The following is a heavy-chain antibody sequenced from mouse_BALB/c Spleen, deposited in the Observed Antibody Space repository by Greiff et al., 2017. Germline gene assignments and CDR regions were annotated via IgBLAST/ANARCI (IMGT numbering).Heavy chain of an antibody. J-gene: IGHJ4*01. V-gene: IGHV2-6-5*01. D-gene: IGHD2-14*01. CDR1: GFSLTDYG. CDR3: AKQDRYDYYAMDY. CDR2: IWGGGST. Sequence: VKLMESGPGLVAPSQSLSITCTVSGFSLTDYGVSWIRQPPGKGLEWLGVIWGGGSTYYNSALKSRLSISKDNSKSQVFLKMNSLQTDDTAMYYCAKQDRYDYYAMDYWGQGTSVTVSS.